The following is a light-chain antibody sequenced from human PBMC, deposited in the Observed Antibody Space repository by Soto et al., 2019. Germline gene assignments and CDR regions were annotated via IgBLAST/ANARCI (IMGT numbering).Light chain of an antibody. J-gene: IGLJ3*02. CDR1: DIGSKT. Sequence: SYELTQPPSVSVAPGQTAMITCGGIDIGSKTVHWYQQRPGQAPVLVVFDDRYRPSGIPERFSGSNSGSTATLTIGRVEAGDEADYYCQVWDRNNNDVLFGGGTKLPVL. V-gene: IGLV3-21*02. CDR2: DDR. CDR3: QVWDRNNNDVL.